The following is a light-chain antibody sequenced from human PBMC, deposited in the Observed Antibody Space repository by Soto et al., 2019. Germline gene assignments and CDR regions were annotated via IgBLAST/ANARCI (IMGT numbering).Light chain of an antibody. Sequence: QSVLTQPASVSGSPGQSITISCTGTSSDVGGYNYVSWYQQHPDKAPKLMIYDVSNRPSGVSNRFSGPKSGNTASLTISGLQAEDEADYHCSSYTSSSTYVFGTGTSHRP. CDR3: SSYTSSSTYV. CDR1: SSDVGGYNY. J-gene: IGLJ1*01. CDR2: DVS. V-gene: IGLV2-14*03.